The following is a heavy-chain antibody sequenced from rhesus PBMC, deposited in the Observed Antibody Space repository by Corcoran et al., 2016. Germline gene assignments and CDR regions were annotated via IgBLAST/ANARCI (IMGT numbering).Heavy chain of an antibody. J-gene: IGHJ3*01. CDR1: GGSISINS. V-gene: IGHV4-173*01. Sequence: QVQLQESGPGLVKPSETLSLTCAVSGGSISINSWSWIRQPPGKGLEWIGRITGGCASTDAHPSHESRVTMSTDTSKNQVSLKLSAVTAADTAVYYCARGDEDDYWLPSNDAFDFWDQGLRVTVSS. CDR2: ITGGCAST. CDR3: ARGDEDDYWLPSNDAFDF. D-gene: IGHD3-9*01.